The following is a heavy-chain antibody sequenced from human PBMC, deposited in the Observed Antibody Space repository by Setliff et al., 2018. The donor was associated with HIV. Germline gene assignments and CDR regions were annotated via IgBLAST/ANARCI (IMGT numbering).Heavy chain of an antibody. V-gene: IGHV3-43*01. CDR1: GFTFDDYT. J-gene: IGHJ4*02. CDR2: ISWDGYNT. CDR3: ARDKRDDNFLTSRISSVFDF. Sequence: GGSLRLSCAASGFTFDDYTMHWVRQAPGKAPEWVSLISWDGYNTYYADSVQGRFTISRDNSKNSLYLQMHSLRVEDTAFYYRARDKRDDNFLTSRISSVFDFWGEGTLVTVS. D-gene: IGHD1-1*01.